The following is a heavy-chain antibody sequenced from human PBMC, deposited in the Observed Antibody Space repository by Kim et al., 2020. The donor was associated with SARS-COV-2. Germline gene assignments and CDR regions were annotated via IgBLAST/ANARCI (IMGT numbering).Heavy chain of an antibody. CDR3: ARERGRHCSSTSCYTERYYYYGMDV. CDR2: INPSGGST. D-gene: IGHD2-2*02. J-gene: IGHJ6*02. Sequence: ASVKVSCKASGYTFTSYYMHWVRQAPGQGLEWMGIINPSGGSTSYAQKFQGRVTMTRDTSTSTVYMELSSLRSEDTAVYYCARERGRHCSSTSCYTERYYYYGMDVWGPGTTVTVSS. V-gene: IGHV1-46*01. CDR1: GYTFTSYY.